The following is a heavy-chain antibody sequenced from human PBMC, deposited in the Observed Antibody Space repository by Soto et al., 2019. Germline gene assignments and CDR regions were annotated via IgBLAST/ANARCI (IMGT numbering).Heavy chain of an antibody. CDR2: TSYDGSNE. V-gene: IGHV3-30*18. Sequence: QVQLVESGGGVVQPGRSLRLSCAGSGFNFRAYDMHWVRQAPGKGLEWVAVTSYDGSNEYYAESVKGRCSISRDNSKNTLLLQMNNLRIEDTATYYCAKEGNPYCSGSHWLDYWGQGTVVTVSS. CDR1: GFNFRAYD. J-gene: IGHJ4*02. CDR3: AKEGNPYCSGSHWLDY. D-gene: IGHD3-10*02.